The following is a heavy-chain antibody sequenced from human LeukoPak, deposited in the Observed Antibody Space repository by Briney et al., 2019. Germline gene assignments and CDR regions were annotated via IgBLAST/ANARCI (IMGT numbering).Heavy chain of an antibody. V-gene: IGHV1-2*02. J-gene: IGHJ4*02. D-gene: IGHD4-17*01. CDR1: GYTFSAYY. CDR2: INPNSGGT. CDR3: ARSPPNDYGRQGLDY. Sequence: ASVKLSCKTSGYTFSAYYVLWVRQAPGQGLEWMGWINPNSGGTNYAQKFQGRVTMTRDTSISTVYMELSRLRSDDTAVYHCARSPPNDYGRQGLDYWGQGTRVRLSS.